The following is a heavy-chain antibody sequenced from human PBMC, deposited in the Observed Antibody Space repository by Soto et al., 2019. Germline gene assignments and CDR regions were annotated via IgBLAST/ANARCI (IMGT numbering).Heavy chain of an antibody. CDR1: GFTFSSYS. CDR3: AKDKQFSSSHGAFDI. CDR2: ISRNSSSI. J-gene: IGHJ3*02. D-gene: IGHD6-13*01. Sequence: PGGSLRLSCAASGFTFSSYSMNWVRQAPGKGLEWVSCISRNSSSIGYADSVKGRFTISRDNAKNSLYLQMNSLRAEDTALYYCAKDKQFSSSHGAFDICGQWTMVTVSS. V-gene: IGHV3-48*04.